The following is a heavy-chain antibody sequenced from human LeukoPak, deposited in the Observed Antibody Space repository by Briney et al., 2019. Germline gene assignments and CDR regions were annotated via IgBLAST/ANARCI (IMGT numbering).Heavy chain of an antibody. CDR3: AKTRPLDSSSWSHGDY. V-gene: IGHV3-23*01. J-gene: IGHJ4*02. CDR1: PFTLSSYA. CDR2: ISDSGDTT. Sequence: GGSLRLSCAPSPFTLSSYAITWVRQAPGPGLEWVSDISDSGDTTYYADSVKGRFTISRDNSKNTLYLQMNSLRAEDTAVYCWAKTRPLDSSSWSHGDYWGQGTLVTVSS. D-gene: IGHD6-13*01.